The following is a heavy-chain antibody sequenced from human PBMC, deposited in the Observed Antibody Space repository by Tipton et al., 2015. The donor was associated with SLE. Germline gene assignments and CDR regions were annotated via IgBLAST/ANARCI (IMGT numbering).Heavy chain of an antibody. CDR1: GGSFSGYY. V-gene: IGHV4-34*01. Sequence: LRLSCAVYGGSFSGYYWSWIRQPPGKGLEWIGEINDSGSTNYNPSLKSRVTISVDTSKNQFSLKLSSVTAAGTAVYYCARDVGGYNTGWFPYYFDYWGQGTLVTVSS. CDR2: INDSGST. D-gene: IGHD2-8*02. CDR3: ARDVGGYNTGWFPYYFDY. J-gene: IGHJ4*02.